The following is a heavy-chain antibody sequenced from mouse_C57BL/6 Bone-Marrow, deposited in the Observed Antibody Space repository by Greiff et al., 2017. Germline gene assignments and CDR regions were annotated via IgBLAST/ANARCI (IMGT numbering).Heavy chain of an antibody. V-gene: IGHV14-4*01. CDR3: TTESLITTDY. J-gene: IGHJ2*01. CDR1: GFNIKDDY. D-gene: IGHD1-1*01. Sequence: VQLQQSGAELVRPGASVKLSCTASGFNIKDDYLTWVKQRPEQGLEWLGWIDPENGDTEYASKFQGKATITADTSSNTADLQLSSLTSEDTAVYYCTTESLITTDYWGQGTTLTVSS. CDR2: IDPENGDT.